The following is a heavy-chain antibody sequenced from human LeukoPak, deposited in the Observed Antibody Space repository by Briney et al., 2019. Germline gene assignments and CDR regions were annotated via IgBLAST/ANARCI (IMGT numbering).Heavy chain of an antibody. J-gene: IGHJ4*02. CDR3: AKDVKVGVTPYFDY. CDR1: GFTFSSYA. CDR2: ISCSGGST. D-gene: IGHD1-26*01. Sequence: GGSLRLSCAASGFTFSSYAMSWVRQAPGKGLEWVSTISCSGGSTSYTDSVKGRFTISRDNSKNTLYLQMNSLRVEDTAVDYCAKDVKVGVTPYFDYWGQGILVTVSS. V-gene: IGHV3-23*01.